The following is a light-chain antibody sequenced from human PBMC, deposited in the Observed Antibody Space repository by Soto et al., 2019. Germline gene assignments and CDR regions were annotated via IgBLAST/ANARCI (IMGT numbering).Light chain of an antibody. J-gene: IGKJ1*01. CDR1: QSVSSSY. CDR3: QQYGSSRT. V-gene: IGKV3-20*01. CDR2: GAS. Sequence: EIVLTQSPGTLSLSPGERATLSCRASQSVSSSYLAWYQQKPGQAPRLLIYGASSRATGIPDRFSGSGSGRDFTLTISRLEPDDFAVYYCQQYGSSRTFGQGTKVEIK.